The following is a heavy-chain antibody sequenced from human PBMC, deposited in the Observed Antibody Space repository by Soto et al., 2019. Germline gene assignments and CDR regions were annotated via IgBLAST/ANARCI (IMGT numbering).Heavy chain of an antibody. CDR1: GGSITSYY. J-gene: IGHJ5*02. CDR2: IYYSGST. Sequence: SETLSLTCTVSGGSITSYYWSWIRQPPGKGLEWIGYIYYSGSTNYNPSLKSRVTISVDTSKNQFSLKLSSVTAADTAVYYCARVDCSGGSCYEVRWFDPWGQGTLVTVSS. D-gene: IGHD2-15*01. V-gene: IGHV4-59*01. CDR3: ARVDCSGGSCYEVRWFDP.